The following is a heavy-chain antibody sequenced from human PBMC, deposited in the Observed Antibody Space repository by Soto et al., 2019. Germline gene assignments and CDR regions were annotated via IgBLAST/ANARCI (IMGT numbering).Heavy chain of an antibody. Sequence: GGSLRLSCAASGFTFSNYAITLVRQAPGKGLEWVSTISGSGDNTYYADSVRGRFTISRDNSKNTLYLQMNSLRADDTAVYYCAKRPLADRHTDYWGQGTLVTVSS. V-gene: IGHV3-23*01. J-gene: IGHJ4*02. CDR1: GFTFSNYA. CDR3: AKRPLADRHTDY. D-gene: IGHD6-6*01. CDR2: ISGSGDNT.